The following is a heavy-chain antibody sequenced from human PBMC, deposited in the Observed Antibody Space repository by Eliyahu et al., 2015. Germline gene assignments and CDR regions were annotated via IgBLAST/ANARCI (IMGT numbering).Heavy chain of an antibody. CDR1: GYTFTXYY. D-gene: IGHD5-18*01. J-gene: IGHJ4*02. Sequence: QVQLVQSGXEVXKPGASVKXSCXASGYTFTXYYMHWVRQAPGQGLEWMGIXNPSGGSTXYAQKFQGRVTMTRDTSTSTVYMELSSLRSEDTAVYYCARVGGYSYGKGDGVQFDYWGQGTLVTVSS. V-gene: IGHV1-46*01. CDR2: XNPSGGST. CDR3: ARVGGYSYGKGDGVQFDY.